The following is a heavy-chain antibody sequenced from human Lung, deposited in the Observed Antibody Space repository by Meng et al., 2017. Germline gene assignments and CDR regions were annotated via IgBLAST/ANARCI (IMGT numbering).Heavy chain of an antibody. D-gene: IGHD4-17*01. Sequence: VELVESGGGLVPPGAFLWLSCGASGFPLRTHWVHWVRQAPGKGLEWVSRVTGDGSSTIYADSVQGRFTMSRDNAKNTLSLQMNSLRAEDTAVYYCARGGVTTDDWGQGTLVTVSS. V-gene: IGHV3-74*01. CDR3: ARGGVTTDD. J-gene: IGHJ4*02. CDR1: GFPLRTHW. CDR2: VTGDGSST.